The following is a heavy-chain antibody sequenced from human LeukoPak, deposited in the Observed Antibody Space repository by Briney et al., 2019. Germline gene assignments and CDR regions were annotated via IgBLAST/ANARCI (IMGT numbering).Heavy chain of an antibody. CDR2: ISYDGSNK. V-gene: IGHV3-30*01. D-gene: IGHD5-24*01. J-gene: IGHJ4*02. CDR1: GFTFSSYA. CDR3: AREGEMATAPDY. Sequence: GRSLSLSCAASGFTFSSYAMHWVRQAPGKGLEWVAVISYDGSNKYYADSVKGRFTISRDNSKNTLYLQMNSLRAEDTAVYYCAREGEMATAPDYWGQGTLVTVSS.